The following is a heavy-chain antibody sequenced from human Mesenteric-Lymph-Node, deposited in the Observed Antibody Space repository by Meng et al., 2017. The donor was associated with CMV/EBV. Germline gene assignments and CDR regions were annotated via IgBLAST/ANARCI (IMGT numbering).Heavy chain of an antibody. Sequence: GESLKISCAASGFTFSSYAMSWVRQAPGKGLQWVSAISGSGGTTYYADSVKGRFTISRDNSKNTLYLQMNSLRAEDTAVYYCARAHYDFWSGPHLPWYYGMDVWGQGTTVTVSS. V-gene: IGHV3-23*01. CDR3: ARAHYDFWSGPHLPWYYGMDV. D-gene: IGHD3-3*01. CDR1: GFTFSSYA. J-gene: IGHJ6*02. CDR2: ISGSGGTT.